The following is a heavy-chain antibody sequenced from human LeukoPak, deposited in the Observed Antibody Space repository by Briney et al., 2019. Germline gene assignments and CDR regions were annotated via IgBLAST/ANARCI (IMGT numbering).Heavy chain of an antibody. CDR1: GDSISSFY. Sequence: SETLSLTCTVSGDSISSFYWSWIRQPAGKGLEWIGRIYSSGSTNYNPSLESRVAMSVDTSKNQLSLKLSSVTAADTAVYYCARDVVAAAGTWDYWGQGTLVTVSS. V-gene: IGHV4-4*07. D-gene: IGHD6-13*01. CDR3: ARDVVAAAGTWDY. CDR2: IYSSGST. J-gene: IGHJ4*02.